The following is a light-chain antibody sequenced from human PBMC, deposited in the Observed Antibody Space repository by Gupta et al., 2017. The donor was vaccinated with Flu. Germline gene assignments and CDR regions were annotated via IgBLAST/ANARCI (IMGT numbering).Light chain of an antibody. CDR2: GNN. J-gene: IGLJ3*02. Sequence: QSVLTQPPSASGTPGQRVTISCSGSSSNIGSNTVNWYQQLPGTAPKLLIYGNNQGPSGVPDRFSGSKSGTSASLAISGLQSEDEADYYCAVWDDSLNGWVFGGGTKLTVL. CDR1: SSNIGSNT. V-gene: IGLV1-44*01. CDR3: AVWDDSLNGWV.